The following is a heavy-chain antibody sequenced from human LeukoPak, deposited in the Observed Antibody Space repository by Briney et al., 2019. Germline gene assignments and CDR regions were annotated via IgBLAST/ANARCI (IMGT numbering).Heavy chain of an antibody. CDR3: ARGEDSSGWYRSYYYYYGMDV. V-gene: IGHV1-18*01. J-gene: IGHJ6*02. CDR2: ISAYNGNT. Sequence: ASVKVPCKASGYTFTSYGISWVRQAPGQGLEWMGWISAYNGNTNYAQKLQGRVTMTTDTSTSTAYMELRSLRSDDTAVYYCARGEDSSGWYRSYYYYYGMDVWGQGTTVTVSS. CDR1: GYTFTSYG. D-gene: IGHD6-19*01.